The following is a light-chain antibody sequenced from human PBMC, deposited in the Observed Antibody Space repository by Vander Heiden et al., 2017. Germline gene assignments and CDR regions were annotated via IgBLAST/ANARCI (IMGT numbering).Light chain of an antibody. CDR2: YNS. V-gene: IGLV1-44*01. J-gene: IGLJ2*01. Sequence: QSVLTQPPSASGTPGQRVTIFCSGGSSHIGSSAVNWSHQLPQTAPTILIDYNSQRPSGVPDRCAGAKSGTSASLAISGLQAEDEATDYCAAWDDSLNGVVFGGGTKVTVL. CDR1: SSHIGSSA. CDR3: AAWDDSLNGVV.